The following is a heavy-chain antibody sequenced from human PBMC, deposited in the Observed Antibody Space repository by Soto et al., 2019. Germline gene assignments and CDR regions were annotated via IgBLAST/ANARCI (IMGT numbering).Heavy chain of an antibody. CDR3: AARTGLRYFDWHSAGHGSRI. V-gene: IGHV1-58*02. D-gene: IGHD3-9*01. CDR1: GFTFSTST. Sequence: HMQVVQSGPEVKKPGTSVRVSCKTSGFTFSTSTMQWVRQARGQRLEWIGWIVAGSGNTNYAQKFQERVTITSDMSTNTSYMDLSSLSSDVTALYHSAARTGLRYFDWHSAGHGSRIWGQGTMVTVSS. CDR2: IVAGSGNT. J-gene: IGHJ3*02.